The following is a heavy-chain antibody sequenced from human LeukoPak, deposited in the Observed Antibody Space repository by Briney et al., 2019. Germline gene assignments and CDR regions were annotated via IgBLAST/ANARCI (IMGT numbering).Heavy chain of an antibody. V-gene: IGHV4-39*07. CDR1: GGSISSSSYY. J-gene: IGHJ5*02. Sequence: PSETLSLTCTVSGGSISSSSYYWGWIRQPPGKGLEWIGSIYYSGSTYYNPSLKSRVTISVDTSKNQFSLKLSSVTAADTAVYYCARVGGYDSSGFNWFDPWGQGTLVTVSS. CDR2: IYYSGST. CDR3: ARVGGYDSSGFNWFDP. D-gene: IGHD3-22*01.